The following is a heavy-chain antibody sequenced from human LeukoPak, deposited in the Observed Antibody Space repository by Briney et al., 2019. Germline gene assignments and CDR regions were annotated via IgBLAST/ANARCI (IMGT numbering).Heavy chain of an antibody. D-gene: IGHD3-10*01. J-gene: IGHJ4*02. CDR3: ARGVTMVRGAAIDFDY. CDR1: GFTFSSYE. CDR2: ISSSGSTI. Sequence: GGSLRLSCAASGFTFSSYEMNWVRQAPGKGLEWVSYISSSGSTIYYADSVKGRFTISRDNAKNSLYLQMNSLRAEDTAVYYCARGVTMVRGAAIDFDYWGQGTLVTVSS. V-gene: IGHV3-48*03.